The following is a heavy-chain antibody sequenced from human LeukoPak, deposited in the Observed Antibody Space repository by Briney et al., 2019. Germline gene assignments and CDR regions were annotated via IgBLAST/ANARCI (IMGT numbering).Heavy chain of an antibody. D-gene: IGHD4-17*01. CDR2: IIPILGIA. CDR3: ARSPTVTNWFDP. J-gene: IGHJ5*02. CDR1: GGTFSSYA. Sequence: VASVKVSCTASGGTFSSYAISWVRQAPGQGLEWMGRIIPILGIANYAQKFQGRVTITADKSTSTAYMELRSLRSDDTAVYYCARSPTVTNWFDPWGQGTLVTVSS. V-gene: IGHV1-69*04.